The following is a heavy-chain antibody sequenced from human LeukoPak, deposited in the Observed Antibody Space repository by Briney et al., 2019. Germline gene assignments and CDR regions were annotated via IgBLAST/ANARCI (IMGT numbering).Heavy chain of an antibody. Sequence: ASVKVSCKTSGYTFPGYYVHWVRQAPGQGLEWMGWINPNSGDTNYAQKFQGRVTMTRDTSISTAYMELSRLRSDDTAVYYCARLCGYPSFNFDYWGQGTLVTVSS. V-gene: IGHV1-2*02. D-gene: IGHD6-25*01. CDR3: ARLCGYPSFNFDY. J-gene: IGHJ4*02. CDR2: INPNSGDT. CDR1: GYTFPGYY.